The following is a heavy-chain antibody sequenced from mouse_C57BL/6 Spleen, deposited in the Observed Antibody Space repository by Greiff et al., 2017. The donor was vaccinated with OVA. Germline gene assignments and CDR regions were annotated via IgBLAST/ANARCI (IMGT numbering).Heavy chain of an antibody. CDR2: IDPSDSET. CDR3: ANYYGSSYAWFAY. V-gene: IGHV1-52*01. Sequence: QVQLQQPGAELARPGSSVKLSCKACGEVVAGDCMHWVKQRPIQGLEWIGNIDPSDSETHYNQKIKDKATLTVDKSSSTAYMQLSSLTSEDSAVYDCANYYGSSYAWFAYWGQGTLVTVSA. J-gene: IGHJ3*01. D-gene: IGHD1-1*01. CDR1: GEVVAGDC.